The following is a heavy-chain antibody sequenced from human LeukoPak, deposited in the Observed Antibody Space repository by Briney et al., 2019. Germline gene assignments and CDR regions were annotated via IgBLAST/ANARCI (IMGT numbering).Heavy chain of an antibody. Sequence: SETLSLTCTVSGGSISSYYWSWIRQPPGKGLEWIGYIYYSGSTNYNPSLKSRVTISVDTSKNQFSLKLSSVTAADTAVYYCARLDYGDYFDYWGQGTLVTVSS. CDR2: IYYSGST. D-gene: IGHD3-16*01. CDR3: ARLDYGDYFDY. J-gene: IGHJ4*02. CDR1: GGSISSYY. V-gene: IGHV4-59*08.